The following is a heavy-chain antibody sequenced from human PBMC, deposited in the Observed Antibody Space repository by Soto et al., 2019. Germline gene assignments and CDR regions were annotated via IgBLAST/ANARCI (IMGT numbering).Heavy chain of an antibody. CDR1: GFTFSSYS. V-gene: IGHV3-21*01. Sequence: GGSLRLSCAASGFTFSSYSMNWVRQAPGKGLEWVSSISSNSSYIYYADSVKGRFTISRDNAKNSLYLQMNSLRAEDTAVYYCARGARVNYYDSSGYSPWGQGTLVTVSS. CDR2: ISSNSSYI. J-gene: IGHJ5*02. CDR3: ARGARVNYYDSSGYSP. D-gene: IGHD3-22*01.